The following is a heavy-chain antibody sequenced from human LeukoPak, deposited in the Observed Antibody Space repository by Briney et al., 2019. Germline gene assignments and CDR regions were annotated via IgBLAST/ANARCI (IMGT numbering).Heavy chain of an antibody. CDR3: VSGAGGGYSYGYFDY. D-gene: IGHD5-18*01. J-gene: IGHJ4*02. Sequence: GGSLRLSCAASGLSFGTYAMHWVRQTPAKGLEGVAVLSHYGRRKFYSDSVKARFTISRDNSKTMVSLQMNSLRLGDTAVYYCVSGAGGGYSYGYFDYWGQGTLVTVSS. CDR1: GLSFGTYA. CDR2: LSHYGRRK. V-gene: IGHV3-30*04.